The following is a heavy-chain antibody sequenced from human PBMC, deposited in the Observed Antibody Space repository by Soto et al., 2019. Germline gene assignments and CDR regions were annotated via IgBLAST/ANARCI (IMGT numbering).Heavy chain of an antibody. CDR1: GFTFSSYG. J-gene: IGHJ4*02. D-gene: IGHD1-1*01. Sequence: QVQLVESGGGVVQPGRSLRLSCAASGFTFSSYGMHWVRQAPGKGLEWVAVIWYDGSNKYYADSVKGRFTISRDNSKNTLYLQMNSLRAEDTAVYYCARDPEIATIGGSFDYWGQGTLVTVSS. CDR2: IWYDGSNK. CDR3: ARDPEIATIGGSFDY. V-gene: IGHV3-33*01.